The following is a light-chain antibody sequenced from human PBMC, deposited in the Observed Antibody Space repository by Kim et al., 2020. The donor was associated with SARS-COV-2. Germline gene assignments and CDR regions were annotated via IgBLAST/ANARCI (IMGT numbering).Light chain of an antibody. J-gene: IGKJ1*01. CDR1: QSVSSS. V-gene: IGKV3-15*01. CDR3: QQYNNWPWT. CDR2: DAS. Sequence: LSPGERATLSCRASQSVSSSLAWYQHKPGQAPRLLIYDASTRATSFPARFSGSGSGTEFTLTISSLQSEDFAVYYCQQYNNWPWTFGQGTKVDIK.